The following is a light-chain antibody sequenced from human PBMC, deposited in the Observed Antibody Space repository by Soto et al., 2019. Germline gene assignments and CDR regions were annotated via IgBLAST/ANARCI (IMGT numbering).Light chain of an antibody. CDR2: GVN. CDR1: SSDVGGYNY. J-gene: IGLJ1*01. CDR3: SSYAGSNILYV. Sequence: QSVLTQPPSASGSPGQSVTISCTGTSSDVGGYNYVSWYQQHPGNAPQLVIYGVNKRASGVPDRFSGSKSGNTASLTVSGPQAEDEADYYCSSYAGSNILYVFGTGTKVTVL. V-gene: IGLV2-8*01.